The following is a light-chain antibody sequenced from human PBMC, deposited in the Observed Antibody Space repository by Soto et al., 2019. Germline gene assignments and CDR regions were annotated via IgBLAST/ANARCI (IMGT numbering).Light chain of an antibody. Sequence: QSVLTQPRSVSESPGQSVTISCTGTSSDVGAFNYVSWYQHHSGKAPRLIIYDVSERPSGVPDRFSGSKSGNTASLTISGLQAEDEADYYCCSFAGSYSYVFGVGTKLTVL. J-gene: IGLJ1*01. V-gene: IGLV2-11*01. CDR1: SSDVGAFNY. CDR3: CSFAGSYSYV. CDR2: DVS.